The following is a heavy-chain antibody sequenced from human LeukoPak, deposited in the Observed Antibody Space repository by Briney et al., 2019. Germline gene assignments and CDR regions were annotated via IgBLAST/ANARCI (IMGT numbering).Heavy chain of an antibody. CDR3: AREGGGSGSYSPFDD. D-gene: IGHD3-10*01. CDR1: GYTFTSYY. V-gene: IGHV1-46*01. CDR2: INPSGGST. J-gene: IGHJ4*02. Sequence: GASVKVSCKASGYTFTSYYMHWVRQAPGQRLEWMAVINPSGGSTSYAQKFQGRVTMTRDASTSTVYMELSSLRSEYTAVYYLAREGGGSGSYSPFDDWGQGTLVTVSS.